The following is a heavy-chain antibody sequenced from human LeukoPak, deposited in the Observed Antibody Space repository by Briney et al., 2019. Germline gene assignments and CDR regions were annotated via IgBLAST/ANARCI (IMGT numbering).Heavy chain of an antibody. CDR3: ARQDLAAAGPSFDY. CDR1: GGSISSSSYY. CDR2: IYYSGST. Sequence: SETLSLTCTVSGGSISSSSYYWGWVRQPPGTGLEWIGSIYYSGSTYYTPSLKSRVTISVDTSKNQFSLKLSSVTAADTAVYYCARQDLAAAGPSFDYWGQGTLVTVSS. D-gene: IGHD6-13*01. V-gene: IGHV4-39*01. J-gene: IGHJ4*02.